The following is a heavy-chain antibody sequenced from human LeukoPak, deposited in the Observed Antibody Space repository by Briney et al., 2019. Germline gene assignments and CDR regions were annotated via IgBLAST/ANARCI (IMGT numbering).Heavy chain of an antibody. J-gene: IGHJ4*02. CDR2: IYYSGST. CDR3: ARTEWELLAYFDY. CDR1: GGSFSGYY. D-gene: IGHD1-26*01. V-gene: IGHV4-59*08. Sequence: SETLSLTCAVYGGSFSGYYWSWIRQPPGKGLEWIGYIYYSGSTNYNPSLKSRVTISVDTSKNQFSLKLSSVTAADTAVYYCARTEWELLAYFDYWGQGTLVTVSS.